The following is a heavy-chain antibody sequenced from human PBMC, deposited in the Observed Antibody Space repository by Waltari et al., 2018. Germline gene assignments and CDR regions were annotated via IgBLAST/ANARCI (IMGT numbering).Heavy chain of an antibody. CDR2: INPIFGTA. CDR1: GGTFSSYA. J-gene: IGHJ6*03. Sequence: QVQLVQSGAEVKKPGSSVKVSCKASGGTFSSYASSWVRQAPGQGLEWRGGINPIFGTANYAQKFQGRVTITADESTSTAYMELSSLRSEDTAVYYCARVWGWNDPPYMDVWGKGTTVTVSS. CDR3: ARVWGWNDPPYMDV. V-gene: IGHV1-69*01. D-gene: IGHD1-1*01.